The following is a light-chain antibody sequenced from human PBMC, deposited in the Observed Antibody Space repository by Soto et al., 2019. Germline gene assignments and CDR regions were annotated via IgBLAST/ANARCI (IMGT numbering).Light chain of an antibody. CDR2: GAS. V-gene: IGKV3-20*01. J-gene: IGKJ3*01. CDR1: QSVVSSQ. Sequence: EMVLTQSPGTLSLSPGERATLSCRASQSVVSSQLAWYQQKPGQAPRLLIYGASSRATGIPDRFSGSGSGTDFTLTISRLEPGDFAVYYCQQYGSSPPITFGLGTKLEIK. CDR3: QQYGSSPPIT.